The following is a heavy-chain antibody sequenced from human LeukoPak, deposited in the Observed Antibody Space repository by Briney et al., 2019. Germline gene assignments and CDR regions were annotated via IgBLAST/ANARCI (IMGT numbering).Heavy chain of an antibody. CDR3: AREPGYYGSGSYYNDGNWFDP. V-gene: IGHV3-7*01. CDR1: GFTFSSYW. D-gene: IGHD3-10*01. Sequence: GGSLRLSCAASGFTFSSYWMSWVRQAPGKGLEWVANIKQDGSEKYYVDSVKGRFTISRDNAKNSLYLQMNSLRAEDTAVYYCAREPGYYGSGSYYNDGNWFDPWGQGTLVTVSS. CDR2: IKQDGSEK. J-gene: IGHJ5*02.